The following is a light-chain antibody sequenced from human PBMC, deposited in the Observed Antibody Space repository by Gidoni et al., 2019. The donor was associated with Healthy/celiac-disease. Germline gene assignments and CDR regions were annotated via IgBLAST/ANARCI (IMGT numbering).Light chain of an antibody. V-gene: IGKV1-5*03. CDR2: KAS. J-gene: IGKJ4*01. Sequence: DIQMTQSPSTLSASVGDRVTITCRASQRISSWLAWYQQKPGKAPKLLIYKASSLESGVPSRFGGSGSGTEFTLTISSLQPDDFATYYCQQYNSYPLTFXGXTKVEIK. CDR1: QRISSW. CDR3: QQYNSYPLT.